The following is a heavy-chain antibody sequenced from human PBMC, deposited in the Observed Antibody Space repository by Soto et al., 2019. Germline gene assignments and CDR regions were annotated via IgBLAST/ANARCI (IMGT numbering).Heavy chain of an antibody. CDR3: ARHWKDIVVVPAAIDY. J-gene: IGHJ4*02. CDR1: GGSISSYY. CDR2: IYYSGST. V-gene: IGHV4-59*08. Sequence: SETLSLTCTVAGGSISSYYWSWIRKHPGKGLEWIGYIYYSGSTNYNPSLKSRVTISVDTSKNQFSLKLSSVTTADTAVYYCARHWKDIVVVPAAIDYWGQGTLVTVSS. D-gene: IGHD2-2*01.